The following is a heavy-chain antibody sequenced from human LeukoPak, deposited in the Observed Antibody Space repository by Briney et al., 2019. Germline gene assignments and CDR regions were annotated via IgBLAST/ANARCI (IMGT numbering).Heavy chain of an antibody. CDR1: GFPFSAYW. D-gene: IGHD3-16*01. CDR2: IDLHGSDT. V-gene: IGHV3-7*01. J-gene: IGHJ4*02. CDR3: ASANYVLDY. Sequence: GGSLRLSCAASGFPFSAYWMSWVRQAPGKGLEWVANIDLHGSDTYYADSVEGRFTISKDNPKNSLYLQMNNLRADDTAIYYCASANYVLDYWGQGALVTVSS.